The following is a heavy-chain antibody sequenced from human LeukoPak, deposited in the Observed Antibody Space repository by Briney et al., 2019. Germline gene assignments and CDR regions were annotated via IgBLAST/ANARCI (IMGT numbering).Heavy chain of an antibody. CDR1: GYTFTSYA. V-gene: IGHV7-4-1*02. D-gene: IGHD2-15*01. Sequence: ASVKVSCKSSGYTFTSYAMNWVRQAPGQGLEWMGWISTNTGNPTYAQGFTGRFVFSLDTSVSTAYLQISSLKAEDTAVYYCARKSVAATPRDIVYQYSYMDVWGKGTTVTISS. CDR2: ISTNTGNP. CDR3: ARKSVAATPRDIVYQYSYMDV. J-gene: IGHJ6*03.